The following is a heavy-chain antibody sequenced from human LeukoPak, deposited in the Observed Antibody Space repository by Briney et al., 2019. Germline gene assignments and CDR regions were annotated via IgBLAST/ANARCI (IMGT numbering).Heavy chain of an antibody. J-gene: IGHJ6*02. Sequence: PGGSLRLSCAASGFTFSSYAMHWVRQAPGKGLEWVAVISYDGSNKYYADSVKGRFTISRDNSKNTLYLQMNSLRAEDTAVYYCASSNCGGDCYTYYYGMDVWGQGTTVTVFS. CDR1: GFTFSSYA. V-gene: IGHV3-30-3*01. CDR2: ISYDGSNK. D-gene: IGHD2-21*02. CDR3: ASSNCGGDCYTYYYGMDV.